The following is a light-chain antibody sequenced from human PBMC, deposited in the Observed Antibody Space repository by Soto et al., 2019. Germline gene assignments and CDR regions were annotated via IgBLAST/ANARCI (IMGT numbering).Light chain of an antibody. J-gene: IGLJ2*01. CDR2: VNTDGSH. CDR3: QAWGTDMGV. Sequence: QSVLTQSPSASASLGASVNLTCTLSSGHSNYAIAWHQQQPQKGPRYLMKVNTDGSHFKGDGIPDRFSGSSSGAERYLTISSLQSEDEADYYCQAWGTDMGVFGGGTQLTVL. CDR1: SGHSNYA. V-gene: IGLV4-69*02.